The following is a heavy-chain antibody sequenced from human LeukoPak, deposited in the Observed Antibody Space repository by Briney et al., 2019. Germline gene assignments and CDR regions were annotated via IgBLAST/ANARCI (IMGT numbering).Heavy chain of an antibody. D-gene: IGHD5-12*01. CDR3: AREQWFRLDF. CDR1: GFTFSSYA. CDR2: ISTRDNVI. V-gene: IGHV3-23*03. Sequence: PGGSLRLSCAASGFTFSSYAMSWVRQAPGKGLEWVAYISTRDNVIYYADSVKGRFAISTDSAKNSVYLQMDGLTVEDTAVYYCAREQWFRLDFWGQGILVSVSS. J-gene: IGHJ4*02.